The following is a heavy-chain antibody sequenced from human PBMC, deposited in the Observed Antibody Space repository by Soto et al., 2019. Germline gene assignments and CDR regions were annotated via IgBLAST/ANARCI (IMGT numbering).Heavy chain of an antibody. D-gene: IGHD1-26*01. J-gene: IGHJ4*02. CDR2: INPTSGGT. CDR1: EYIFIDYS. CDR3: ARTPRLVGPFDY. Sequence: GXSVKFSCNASEYIFIDYSMPWIRQAPGQGLEWMGWINPTSGGTNYAQKFQGRVTMTRDTSINTAYMDLNRLRSDDTAVYYCARTPRLVGPFDYSGQGTPVTVSS. V-gene: IGHV1-2*02.